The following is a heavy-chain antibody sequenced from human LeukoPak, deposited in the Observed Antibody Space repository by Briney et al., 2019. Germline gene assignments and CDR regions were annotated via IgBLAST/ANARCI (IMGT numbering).Heavy chain of an antibody. CDR3: ARSPSYYDYVWGSYRDDYYYYYYMDV. CDR2: IIPIFGTA. J-gene: IGHJ6*03. CDR1: RGTFSSYA. V-gene: IGHV1-69*05. D-gene: IGHD3-16*02. Sequence: GASVTVSCKASRGTFSSYAISWVRPAPAQGLEWMGGIIPIFGTANYAQKFQGRVTITTDESTSTAYMELSSLRSEDTAVYYCARSPSYYDYVWGSYRDDYYYYYYMDVWGKGTTVTVSS.